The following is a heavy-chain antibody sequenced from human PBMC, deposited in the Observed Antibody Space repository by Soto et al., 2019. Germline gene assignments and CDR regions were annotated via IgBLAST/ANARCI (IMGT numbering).Heavy chain of an antibody. V-gene: IGHV4-34*01. CDR2: INHSGST. Sequence: PSETLSLTCAVYGGSLSGYYWNWIRQPPGKGLEWIGEINHSGSTNYNPSLKSRVTISVDTSKNQFSLKLSSVTAADTAVYYCARGKKYNWNYVQYYYYGMDVWGQGTTVTVSS. CDR3: ARGKKYNWNYVQYYYYGMDV. D-gene: IGHD1-7*01. J-gene: IGHJ6*02. CDR1: GGSLSGYY.